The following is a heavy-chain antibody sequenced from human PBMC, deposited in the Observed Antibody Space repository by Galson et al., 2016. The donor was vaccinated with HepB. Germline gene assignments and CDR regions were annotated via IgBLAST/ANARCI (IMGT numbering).Heavy chain of an antibody. D-gene: IGHD4/OR15-4a*01. CDR2: MNPSDGGS. J-gene: IGHJ4*02. Sequence: SVKVSCKASGYTFTRYDINWVRQVPGQGLVWMAWMNPSDGGSGSIRTFQGRVALTSDSSTSTAYMELSSLTSDDSAMYYCTRARGWCYGGVPDYWGQGTLVTGSS. CDR3: TRARGWCYGGVPDY. CDR1: GYTFTRYD. V-gene: IGHV1-8*01.